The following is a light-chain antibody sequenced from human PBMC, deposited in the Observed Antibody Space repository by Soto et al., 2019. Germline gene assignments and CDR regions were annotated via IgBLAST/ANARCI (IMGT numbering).Light chain of an antibody. CDR2: EVS. CDR3: SSRTSSSTYV. CDR1: SSDVGGYNY. Sequence: QSALTQPASVSGSPGQSITISCTGTSSDVGGYNYVSWYQHHPGKAPKLMISEVSNRPSGVSNRFSGSKSGNTASLTISGLQAEDEADYYCSSRTSSSTYVFGTGTKVTVL. V-gene: IGLV2-14*01. J-gene: IGLJ1*01.